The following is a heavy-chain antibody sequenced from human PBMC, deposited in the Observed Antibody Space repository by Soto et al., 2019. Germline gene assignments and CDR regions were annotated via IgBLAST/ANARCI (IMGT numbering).Heavy chain of an antibody. V-gene: IGHV3-30*03. J-gene: IGHJ3*02. D-gene: IGHD3-16*02. Sequence: PGGSLRLSCAASGFTFSSYGMHWVRQAPGKGLEWVAVISYDGSNKYYADSVKGRFTISRDNSKNTLYLQMNSLRAEDTAVYYCALWGSYQEASDAFDIWGQGTMVTVS. CDR2: ISYDGSNK. CDR3: ALWGSYQEASDAFDI. CDR1: GFTFSSYG.